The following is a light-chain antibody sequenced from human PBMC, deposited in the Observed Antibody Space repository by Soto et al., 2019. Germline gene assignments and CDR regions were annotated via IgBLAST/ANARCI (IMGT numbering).Light chain of an antibody. CDR2: EVR. J-gene: IGLJ1*01. CDR1: RSDVGGYNF. CDR3: SSYTRSGTLPV. Sequence: QSALTQPASVSGSPGQSITISCTGTRSDVGGYNFVSWYQQFPGKAPKLMIYEVRNRPSGISNRFSGSKSGNTASLTISGLQAEDEADYYCSSYTRSGTLPVFGTGTKLTVL. V-gene: IGLV2-14*01.